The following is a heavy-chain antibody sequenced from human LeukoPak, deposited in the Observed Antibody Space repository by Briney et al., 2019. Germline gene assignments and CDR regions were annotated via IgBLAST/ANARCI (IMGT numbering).Heavy chain of an antibody. CDR3: AYSRWGLVRMDY. D-gene: IGHD6-6*01. Sequence: PGGSLRLSCAASGFTFSSYAMHWVRQAPGKGLEWVAVISYDGSNKYYADSVKGRFTISRDNSKNTLYLQMNSLRAEDTAVYYCAYSRWGLVRMDYWGQGTLVTVSS. CDR2: ISYDGSNK. V-gene: IGHV3-30*14. CDR1: GFTFSSYA. J-gene: IGHJ4*02.